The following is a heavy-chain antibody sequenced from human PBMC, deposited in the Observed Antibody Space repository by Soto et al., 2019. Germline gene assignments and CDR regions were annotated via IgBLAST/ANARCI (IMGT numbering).Heavy chain of an antibody. J-gene: IGHJ6*02. Sequence: PGGSLRLSCTASGFTFGDYAMSWVRQAPGKGLEWVGFIRSKAYGGTTEYAASVKGRFTISRDDSESIAYLQMNSLKTEDTAVYYCTRGRGDFWSGYSINRYYYYGMDVWGQGTTVTVSS. CDR2: IRSKAYGGTT. CDR1: GFTFGDYA. V-gene: IGHV3-49*04. D-gene: IGHD3-3*01. CDR3: TRGRGDFWSGYSINRYYYYGMDV.